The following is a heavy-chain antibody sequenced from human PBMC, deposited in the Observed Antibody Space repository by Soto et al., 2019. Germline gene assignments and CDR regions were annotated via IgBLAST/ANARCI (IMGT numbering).Heavy chain of an antibody. D-gene: IGHD2-21*02. V-gene: IGHV4-39*01. CDR1: GGSISSSSYF. Sequence: QLQLQESGPGLVKPSENLSLTWSVSGGSISSSSYFWGWIRQPPGKGLEWIGSIYYSGSTYYNPSLKSRVTVSVDTSKNQFSLKLSSVTAADTAVYYCARHPSDFWFDPWGQGTLVTVSS. CDR2: IYYSGST. J-gene: IGHJ5*02. CDR3: ARHPSDFWFDP.